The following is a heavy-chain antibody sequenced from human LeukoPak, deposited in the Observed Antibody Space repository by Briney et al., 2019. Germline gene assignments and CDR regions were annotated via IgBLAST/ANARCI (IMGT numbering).Heavy chain of an antibody. CDR3: ARGVSSGWYLGAFDI. V-gene: IGHV3-7*01. CDR1: GFTFSRFW. J-gene: IGHJ3*02. Sequence: GGSLRLSCAASGFTFSRFWMSWVRQAPGKGLEWVAHIKADGSEIYYVDSVKGRFTISRDNAKNSLYLQMNSLRAEDTAVYYCARGVSSGWYLGAFDIWGQGTMVTVSS. CDR2: IKADGSEI. D-gene: IGHD6-19*01.